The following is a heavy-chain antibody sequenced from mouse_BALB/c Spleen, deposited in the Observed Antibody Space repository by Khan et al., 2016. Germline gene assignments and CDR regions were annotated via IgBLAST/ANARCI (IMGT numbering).Heavy chain of an antibody. CDR1: GFNIKDTY. CDR3: ARGVYDYGFAY. CDR2: IDPADDNT. D-gene: IGHD2-4*01. Sequence: VQLQQSGAELVKPGASVKLSCTVSGFNIKDTYIHWVKQRPEQGLEWIGRIDPADDNTRSDPKFQGKATITADTSSNTAYLQLSSLTSEDTAVYYCARGVYDYGFAYWGQGTLVTVSA. V-gene: IGHV14-3*02. J-gene: IGHJ3*01.